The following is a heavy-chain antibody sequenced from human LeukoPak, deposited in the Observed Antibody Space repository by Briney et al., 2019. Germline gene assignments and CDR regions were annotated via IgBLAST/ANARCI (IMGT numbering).Heavy chain of an antibody. CDR3: AVIVVVTAVDY. CDR2: IYRGGSS. J-gene: IGHJ4*02. Sequence: GGSLRLSCVASGFIVSNNYMSWVRQAPGMGLEWVSTIYRGGSSFYADSVKGRFTISRDNSKNTLYLQMDSLRAEDTAVYYCAVIVVVTAVDYWGQGTLVTVSS. D-gene: IGHD2-21*02. CDR1: GFIVSNNY. V-gene: IGHV3-66*01.